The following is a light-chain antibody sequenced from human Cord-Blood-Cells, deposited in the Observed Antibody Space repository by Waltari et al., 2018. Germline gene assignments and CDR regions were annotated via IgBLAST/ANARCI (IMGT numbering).Light chain of an antibody. CDR3: NSRDSSGNHVV. CDR1: NIGSKS. CDR2: GKN. J-gene: IGLJ2*01. Sequence: SYVLTHPPSVSVAPGTTARIPCGRNNIGSKSVHWYQQKPGQAPVLVIYGKNNRPSGIPDRFSGSSSGNTASLTITGAQAEDEADYYCNSRDSSGNHVVFGGGTKLTVL. V-gene: IGLV3-19*01.